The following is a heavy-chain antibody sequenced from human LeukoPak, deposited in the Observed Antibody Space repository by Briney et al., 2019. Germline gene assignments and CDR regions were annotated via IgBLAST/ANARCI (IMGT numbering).Heavy chain of an antibody. CDR1: GFTLSTYG. CDR2: IWYDGSNK. V-gene: IGHV3-33*01. Sequence: PGGSLRLSCAASGFTLSTYGMHWVRQAPGKGLEWVAVIWYDGSNKHHADSVKGRFTISRDNSKNTLYLQMNSLRAEDTALYYCARILVGATSFDYWGQGTLVTVSS. CDR3: ARILVGATSFDY. D-gene: IGHD1-26*01. J-gene: IGHJ4*02.